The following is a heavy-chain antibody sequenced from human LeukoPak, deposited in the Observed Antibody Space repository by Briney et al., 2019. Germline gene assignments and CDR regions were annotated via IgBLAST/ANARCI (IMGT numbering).Heavy chain of an antibody. J-gene: IGHJ4*02. Sequence: SETLSLTCTVSGGSISSYYWSWIRQPPGKGLEWIGYIYDSGNTKYNPSLKSRVTMSVDTSKNQFSLKLSSVTAADTAVYYCARGRRSGYTGYDCDYWGQGALVTVSS. CDR3: ARGRRSGYTGYDCDY. CDR2: IYDSGNT. V-gene: IGHV4-59*01. CDR1: GGSISSYY. D-gene: IGHD5-12*01.